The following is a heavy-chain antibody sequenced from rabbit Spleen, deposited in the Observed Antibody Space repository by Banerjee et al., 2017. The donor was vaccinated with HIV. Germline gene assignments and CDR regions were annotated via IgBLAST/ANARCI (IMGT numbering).Heavy chain of an antibody. CDR3: ARDTSTSFSSYGMDL. D-gene: IGHD1-1*01. J-gene: IGHJ6*01. CDR2: IDGGSSGNT. CDR1: GFSFNSGYD. Sequence: QSLEESGGGLVKPGASLTLTCKASGFSFNSGYDMCWVRQAPGKGLEWIACIDGGSSGNTHYANWAKGRFTISKTSSTTVTLQMTTLTAADTATYFCARDTSTSFSSYGMDLWGPGTLVPVS. V-gene: IGHV1S40*01.